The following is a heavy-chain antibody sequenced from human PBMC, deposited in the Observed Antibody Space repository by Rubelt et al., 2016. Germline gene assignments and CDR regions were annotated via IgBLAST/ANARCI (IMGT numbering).Heavy chain of an antibody. CDR1: GGSINSYY. D-gene: IGHD6-19*01. Sequence: QVQLQESGPGLVKPSETLSLTCTVSGGSINSYYWSWIRQPPGKGLEWIGHIYYSGSTNYNPSLKRRVTISVDTSKNQFSLKLNSVTAADTAVYYCARSGKQWDALDYWGQGTLVTVSS. CDR2: IYYSGST. V-gene: IGHV4-59*08. J-gene: IGHJ4*02. CDR3: ARSGKQWDALDY.